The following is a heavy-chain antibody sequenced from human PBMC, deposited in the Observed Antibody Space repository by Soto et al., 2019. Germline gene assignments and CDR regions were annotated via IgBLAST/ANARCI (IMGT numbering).Heavy chain of an antibody. CDR2: INPNSGGT. V-gene: IGHV1-2*04. Sequence: PVKASSXASRYAFTCNYMHWLRHSPGQGLEWMGWINPNSGGTNYAQKFQGWVTMTRDTSISTAYMELSRLRSDDTAVYYCARGAIYDIFSYWFNWFDTWGEGTLVTVSS. D-gene: IGHD3-9*01. J-gene: IGHJ5*02. CDR3: ARGAIYDIFSYWFNWFDT. CDR1: RYAFTCNY.